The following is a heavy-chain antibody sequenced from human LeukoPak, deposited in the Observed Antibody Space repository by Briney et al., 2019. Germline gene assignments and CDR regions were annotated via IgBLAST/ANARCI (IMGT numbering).Heavy chain of an antibody. CDR2: ISAYNSNT. Sequence: ASVKVSCKASRYTFTSYGISWVRQAPEQGLEWMGWISAYNSNTNYAQKLQGRVTMTTDTSTSTAYMELRSLRSDDTAVYYCARDPLVYCSSTSCYPIGDDAFDIWGQGTMVTVSS. V-gene: IGHV1-18*01. CDR1: RYTFTSYG. D-gene: IGHD2-2*01. CDR3: ARDPLVYCSSTSCYPIGDDAFDI. J-gene: IGHJ3*02.